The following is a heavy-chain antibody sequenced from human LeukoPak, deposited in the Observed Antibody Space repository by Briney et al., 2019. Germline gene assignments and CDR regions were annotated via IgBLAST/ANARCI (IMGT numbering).Heavy chain of an antibody. V-gene: IGHV3-23*01. J-gene: IGHJ4*02. CDR1: GFTFTTSA. Sequence: GGSLRLSCAASGFTFTTSAMTWARQAPGEGLEWVSTISGGATSANYADSVKGRFTISRDNSKDTVYLQMNSLRAEDTAVYYCAKDRVAGEYFFDSWGQGTLVTVSS. CDR2: ISGGATSA. CDR3: AKDRVAGEYFFDS. D-gene: IGHD6-19*01.